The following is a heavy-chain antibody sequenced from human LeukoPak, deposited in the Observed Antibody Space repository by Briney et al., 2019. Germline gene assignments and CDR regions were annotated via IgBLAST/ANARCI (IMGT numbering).Heavy chain of an antibody. Sequence: SVKVSCKASGGTFSSYAISWVRQAPGQGLEWMGGIIPIFGTANYAQKFQGRVTITADESTSTAYMELSSLRSEDTAVYYCAVDLAARGNYYYYYMDVWSKGTTVTVSS. CDR2: IIPIFGTA. CDR3: AVDLAARGNYYYYYMDV. D-gene: IGHD6-6*01. V-gene: IGHV1-69*01. CDR1: GGTFSSYA. J-gene: IGHJ6*03.